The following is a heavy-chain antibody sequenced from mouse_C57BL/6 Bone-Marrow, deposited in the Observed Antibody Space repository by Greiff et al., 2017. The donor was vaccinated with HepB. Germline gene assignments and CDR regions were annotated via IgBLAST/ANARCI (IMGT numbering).Heavy chain of an antibody. J-gene: IGHJ2*01. Sequence: VQLQQSGPELVKPGASVKISCKASGYAFSSSWMNWVKQRPGKGLEWIGRIYPGDGDTNYNGKFKGKATLTADKSSSTAYMQLSSLTSEDSAVYFCAPTGSSSAYYFDYWGQGTTLTVSS. V-gene: IGHV1-82*01. CDR3: APTGSSSAYYFDY. D-gene: IGHD1-1*01. CDR2: IYPGDGDT. CDR1: GYAFSSSW.